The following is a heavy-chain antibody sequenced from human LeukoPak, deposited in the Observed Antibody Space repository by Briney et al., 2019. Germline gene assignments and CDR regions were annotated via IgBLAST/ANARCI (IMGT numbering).Heavy chain of an antibody. Sequence: GRSLRLSCAASGFTFSSYAMHWVRQAPGKGLEWVAVISYDGSNKYYADSVKGRFTISRDNSKNTLYLQMNSLRAEDTAVYYCAKRDGSGRLVWYYYGMDVWGQGTTVTVSS. CDR1: GFTFSSYA. J-gene: IGHJ6*02. CDR3: AKRDGSGRLVWYYYGMDV. CDR2: ISYDGSNK. D-gene: IGHD3-10*01. V-gene: IGHV3-30-3*02.